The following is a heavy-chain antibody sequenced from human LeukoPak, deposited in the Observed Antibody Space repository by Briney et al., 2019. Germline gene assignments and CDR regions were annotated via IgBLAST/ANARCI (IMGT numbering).Heavy chain of an antibody. J-gene: IGHJ3*02. D-gene: IGHD3-9*01. Sequence: SQTLSLTCALSGGSLSSVAYYWSWIRQHPGRGLEWIGYTYYSGSTYYNPSLKSRVNISVDTSRNQFSLKLSSVTAADTAVYYCARRKLLRYFDWLSRTADAFDIWGKGTMVTVS. CDR2: TYYSGST. CDR3: ARRKLLRYFDWLSRTADAFDI. V-gene: IGHV4-31*11. CDR1: GGSLSSVAYY.